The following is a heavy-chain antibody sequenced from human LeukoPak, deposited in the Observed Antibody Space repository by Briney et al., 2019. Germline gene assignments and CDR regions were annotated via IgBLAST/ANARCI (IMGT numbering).Heavy chain of an antibody. J-gene: IGHJ4*02. D-gene: IGHD5-18*01. V-gene: IGHV7-4-1*02. CDR2: INTNTGNP. Sequence: GASVKVSCKASGYSFNSQGMNWVRQVPGQGLEWMGWINTNTGNPTYAQGFTGRFVFSLDTSVSTAYLQISSLKAEDTAVYYCASLNVDTAMGTASDYWGQGTLVTVSS. CDR1: GYSFNSQG. CDR3: ASLNVDTAMGTASDY.